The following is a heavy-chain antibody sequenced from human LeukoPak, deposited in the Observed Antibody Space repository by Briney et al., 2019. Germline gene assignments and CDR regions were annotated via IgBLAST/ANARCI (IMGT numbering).Heavy chain of an antibody. CDR3: ARTQSQSGSYRYYFSY. J-gene: IGHJ4*02. V-gene: IGHV4-61*08. CDR1: GVSVGSAGYY. D-gene: IGHD1-26*01. Sequence: SETLSLTCSVSGVSVGSAGYYWSWIRQPPGGGLEWLGYIYYISNTNYNPSLKSRVTMSLNPSGNQFSLKLNSATAADTAMYYCARTQSQSGSYRYYFSYWGQGTLVTVSS. CDR2: IYYISNT.